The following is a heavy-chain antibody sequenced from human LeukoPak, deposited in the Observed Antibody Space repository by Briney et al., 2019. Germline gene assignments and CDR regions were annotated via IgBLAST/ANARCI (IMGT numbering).Heavy chain of an antibody. D-gene: IGHD6-13*01. V-gene: IGHV3-48*01. Sequence: GGSLRLSCAASGFTFSRQSMNWVRLAPGKGLEWLSHISIASTTYYADSVKGRFTISRDNARNSVFLQMASLRAEDTGVYYCASWAGTAAGFSGPFDYWGLGTLVTVSS. CDR2: ISIASTT. CDR1: GFTFSRQS. J-gene: IGHJ4*02. CDR3: ASWAGTAAGFSGPFDY.